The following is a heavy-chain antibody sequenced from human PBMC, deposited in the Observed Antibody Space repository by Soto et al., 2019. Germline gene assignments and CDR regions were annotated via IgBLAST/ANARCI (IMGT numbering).Heavy chain of an antibody. CDR1: GGSVSSGSYY. D-gene: IGHD6-13*01. V-gene: IGHV4-61*01. CDR2: IYYSGST. CDR3: ARGVSRIIAAAGHNWFDP. Sequence: TLSLTCTVTGGSVSSGSYYWSWIRQPPGKGLEWIGYIYYSGSTNYNPSLKSRVTISVDTSKNQFSLKLSSVTAADTAVYYCARGVSRIIAAAGHNWFDPWGQGTLVTVSS. J-gene: IGHJ5*02.